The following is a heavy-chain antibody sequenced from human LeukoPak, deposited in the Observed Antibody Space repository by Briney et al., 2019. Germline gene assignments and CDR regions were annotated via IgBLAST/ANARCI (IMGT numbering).Heavy chain of an antibody. J-gene: IGHJ4*02. CDR1: GFTFSSYA. CDR2: ISGSAVST. D-gene: IGHD5-18*01. V-gene: IGHV3-23*01. CDR3: AKDSGYSFGFDY. Sequence: GGSLRLSCAASGFTFSSYAITWVRQAPGKGLEWVSTISGSAVSTYYADSVKGRFPISRDNSKNTVYLQMNTLRAEDTAVYYCAKDSGYSFGFDYWGQGTLVTVSS.